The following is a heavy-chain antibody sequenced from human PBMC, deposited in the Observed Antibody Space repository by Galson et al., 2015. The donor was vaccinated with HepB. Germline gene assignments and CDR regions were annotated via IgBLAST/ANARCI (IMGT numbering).Heavy chain of an antibody. CDR3: AKDGIMVVNDPYHVHY. Sequence: SLRLSCAASGFSFTRYAMTWVRQAPGKGLEWVSSITSSGGNSYYTDSVKGRFTVTRDNSKNTLLLQLNSLRAEDTAMYFCAKDGIMVVNDPYHVHYWGQGTLLPGSS. CDR2: ITSSGGNS. V-gene: IGHV3-23*01. D-gene: IGHD3-22*01. J-gene: IGHJ4*02. CDR1: GFSFTRYA.